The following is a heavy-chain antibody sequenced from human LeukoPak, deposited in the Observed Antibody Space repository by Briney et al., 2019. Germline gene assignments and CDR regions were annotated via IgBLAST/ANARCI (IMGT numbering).Heavy chain of an antibody. J-gene: IGHJ4*02. Sequence: GGSLRLSCAASGFTFSTNAMNWVRQAPGKGLEWVSYITSDTNTIYYADSVKGRFTISRDNAKNSLYLQMNSLRAEDTAVYYCVRDNPRCCGVVPVNIDDFWGQGTLVTVSS. CDR2: ITSDTNTI. CDR1: GFTFSTNA. CDR3: VRDNPRCCGVVPVNIDDF. D-gene: IGHD2-15*01. V-gene: IGHV3-48*04.